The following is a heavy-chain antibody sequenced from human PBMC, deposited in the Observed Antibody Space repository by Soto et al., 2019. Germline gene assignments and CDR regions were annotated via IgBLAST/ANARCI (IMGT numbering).Heavy chain of an antibody. D-gene: IGHD7-27*01. V-gene: IGHV4-30-4*01. CDR2: IYKSATT. J-gene: IGHJ5*01. CDR3: ARGRYCLTGRCFPNWFDS. Sequence: QVQLLESGPGLVKPSQTLSLTCSVSGDSISNLDYFWAWIRQPPGQALEYIGYIYKSATTYYNPSFESRVAFSVDTSKSQFSLNVTSVTAADTAVYFCARGRYCLTGRCFPNWFDSWGQGALVTVSS. CDR1: GDSISNLDYF.